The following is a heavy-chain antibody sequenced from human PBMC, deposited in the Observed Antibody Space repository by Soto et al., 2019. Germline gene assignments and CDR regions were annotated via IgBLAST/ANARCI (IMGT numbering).Heavy chain of an antibody. CDR2: ISGYNGNT. V-gene: IGHV1-18*01. J-gene: IGHJ6*02. CDR1: GYTFSNLG. CDR3: ARDKGYGFGWSDDSGMDV. Sequence: ASVKVSCKASGYTFSNLGLSWVRQAPGQGLEWMGWISGYNGNTNSAERFQGRVTMTTDTSTSTAYMEVRSLTSDDTAVYYCARDKGYGFGWSDDSGMDVWVQGTTVTF. D-gene: IGHD5-18*01.